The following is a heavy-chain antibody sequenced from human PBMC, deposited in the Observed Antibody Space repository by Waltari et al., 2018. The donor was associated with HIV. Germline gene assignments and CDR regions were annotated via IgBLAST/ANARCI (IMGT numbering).Heavy chain of an antibody. J-gene: IGHJ6*02. CDR2: VSGAGTT. Sequence: QVQPQESGPGLLKPSQTLSPSCSFSGDSIITGGPPYHWVRLSAESGLEWIGRVSGAGTTYYNPSLKSRVTISLDTATTQCSLNLTSVTAADTGVDFCATSKTLGGNDCYGLEVWSQGTTVIVS. CDR1: GDSIITGGPP. D-gene: IGHD2-21*01. CDR3: ATSKTLGGNDCYGLEV. V-gene: IGHV4-61*02.